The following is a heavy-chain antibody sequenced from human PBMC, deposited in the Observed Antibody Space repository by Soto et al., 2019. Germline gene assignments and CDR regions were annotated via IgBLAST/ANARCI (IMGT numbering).Heavy chain of an antibody. V-gene: IGHV4-59*01. CDR1: GGSISSYY. J-gene: IGHJ6*02. D-gene: IGHD6-6*01. CDR2: IYYSGST. Sequence: SSETLSLTCTVSGGSISSYYWSWIRQPPGKGLEWIGYIYYSGSTNYNPSLKSRVTISVDTSKNQFSLKLSSVTAADTAVYYCATTSYYYYYYGMDVWGQGTTVTVSS. CDR3: ATTSYYYYYYGMDV.